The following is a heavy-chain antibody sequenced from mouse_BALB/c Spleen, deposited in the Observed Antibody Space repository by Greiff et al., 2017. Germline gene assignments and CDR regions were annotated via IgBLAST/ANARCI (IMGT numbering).Heavy chain of an antibody. J-gene: IGHJ4*01. V-gene: IGHV5-6-5*01. CDR1: GFTFSSYA. Sequence: DVKLVESGGGLVKPGGSLKLSCAASGFTFSSYAMSWVRQTPEKRLEWVASISSGGSTYYPDSVKGRFTISRDNARNILYLQMSSLRSEDTAMYYCARGGGYYAMDYWGQGTSVTVSS. CDR2: ISSGGST. CDR3: ARGGGYYAMDY.